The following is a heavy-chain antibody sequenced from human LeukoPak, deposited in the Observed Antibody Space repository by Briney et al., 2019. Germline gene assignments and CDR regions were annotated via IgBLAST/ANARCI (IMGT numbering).Heavy chain of an antibody. CDR1: GFTFSSYA. D-gene: IGHD3-16*01. Sequence: GGSLRLSCAASGFTFSSYAMSWVRQAPGKGLEWVSAISGSGGSTYYADSVKGRFTISRDNSKNTLYLQMNSLRAEDTAVYYCANMITFGGVIGNVWGQGTTVTVSS. J-gene: IGHJ6*02. CDR2: ISGSGGST. CDR3: ANMITFGGVIGNV. V-gene: IGHV3-23*01.